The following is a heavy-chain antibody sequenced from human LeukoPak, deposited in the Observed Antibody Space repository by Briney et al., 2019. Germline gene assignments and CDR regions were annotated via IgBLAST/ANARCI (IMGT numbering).Heavy chain of an antibody. CDR1: GFIFSNHD. Sequence: GGSLRLSCAASGFIFSNHDMHWVRQTTGKRLEWVSAVGTAGDTYYAGSVKGRFTISRENAKNSLYLQMNSLRAGDTAVYYCARATVGMDVWGQGTTVTVSS. V-gene: IGHV3-13*01. CDR2: VGTAGDT. CDR3: ARATVGMDV. J-gene: IGHJ6*02.